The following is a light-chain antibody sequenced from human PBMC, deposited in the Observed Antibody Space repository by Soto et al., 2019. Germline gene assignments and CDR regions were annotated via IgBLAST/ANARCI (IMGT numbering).Light chain of an antibody. CDR3: QHYSTYSLT. CDR2: DAS. V-gene: IGKV1-5*01. CDR1: QSIGAW. Sequence: IQMTQSPSTLSASVGDRVTITCRASQSIGAWLAWYQQKPGKAPNLLIYDASSLESGVPSRFSGSGSGTDFTLTINSLQPDDFGTFYCQHYSTYSLTFGPGTKVDIK. J-gene: IGKJ3*01.